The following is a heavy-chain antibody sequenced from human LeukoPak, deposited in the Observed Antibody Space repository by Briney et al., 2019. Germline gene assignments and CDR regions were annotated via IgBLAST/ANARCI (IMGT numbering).Heavy chain of an antibody. V-gene: IGHV1-69*13. CDR2: IIPIFGTA. CDR3: ERRAYDILTGYLFDY. Sequence: GASVKVSCKASGGTFSSYAISWVRQAPVQGLEWMGGIIPIFGTANYAQKFQGRVTITADESTSTAYMELSSLRSEDTAVYYWERRAYDILTGYLFDYWGQGTLVTVSS. J-gene: IGHJ4*02. D-gene: IGHD3-9*01. CDR1: GGTFSSYA.